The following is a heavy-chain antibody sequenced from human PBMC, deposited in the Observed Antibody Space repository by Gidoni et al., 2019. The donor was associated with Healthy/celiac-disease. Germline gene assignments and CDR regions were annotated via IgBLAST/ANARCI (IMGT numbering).Heavy chain of an antibody. CDR2: INSDGSST. D-gene: IGHD3-3*01. J-gene: IGHJ3*02. CDR1: GFPFRSYW. Sequence: EVQLVESGGGLVQPGGSLRLSCAASGFPFRSYWMHWVRQAPGKGLVWVSRINSDGSSTSYADSVKGRFTISRDNAKNTLYLQMNSLRAEDTAVYYCARVGLYDFWSGYGDGDDAFDIWGQGTMVTVSS. CDR3: ARVGLYDFWSGYGDGDDAFDI. V-gene: IGHV3-74*01.